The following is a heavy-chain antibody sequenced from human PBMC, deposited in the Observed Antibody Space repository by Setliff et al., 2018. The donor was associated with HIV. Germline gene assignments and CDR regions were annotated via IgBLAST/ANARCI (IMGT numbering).Heavy chain of an antibody. J-gene: IGHJ4*02. Sequence: SETLSLTCSVSGGSISSGSYYWSWIRQPAGKALEWIGRIYTSGSTNYNPSLESRVSISLDTSKNQFSLKMSSVTAADTAVYYCARGPPGSSIGWYVGYWGQGTLVTVSS. D-gene: IGHD6-19*01. CDR2: IYTSGST. CDR3: ARGPPGSSIGWYVGY. CDR1: GGSISSGSYY. V-gene: IGHV4-61*02.